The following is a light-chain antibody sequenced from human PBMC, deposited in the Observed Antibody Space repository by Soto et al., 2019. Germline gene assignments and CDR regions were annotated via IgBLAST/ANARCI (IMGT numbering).Light chain of an antibody. Sequence: IQLTQSPSSLSASVGDRGPITCRASQGISSYLGWYQQKPGKAPNLLIYDASTLHSGVPSRFSGGGSGTDFTLTISSLQPEDFATYYCQQTYTTPEITFGQGTRLEIK. CDR2: DAS. CDR3: QQTYTTPEIT. J-gene: IGKJ5*01. V-gene: IGKV1-9*01. CDR1: QGISSY.